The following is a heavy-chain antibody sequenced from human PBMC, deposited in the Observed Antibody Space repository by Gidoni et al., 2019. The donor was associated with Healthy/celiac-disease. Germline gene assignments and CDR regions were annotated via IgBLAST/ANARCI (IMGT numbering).Heavy chain of an antibody. D-gene: IGHD6-13*01. CDR1: GGSISSSSYH. V-gene: IGHV4-39*01. Sequence: QLQLQESGPGLVKPSETLSLTCTVSGGSISSSSYHWGWIRQPPGKGLEWIGSIYYSGSTYYNPSLKSRVTISVDTSKNQFSLKLSSVTAADTAVYYCARLGYSSSRFDYWGQGTLVTVSS. J-gene: IGHJ4*02. CDR2: IYYSGST. CDR3: ARLGYSSSRFDY.